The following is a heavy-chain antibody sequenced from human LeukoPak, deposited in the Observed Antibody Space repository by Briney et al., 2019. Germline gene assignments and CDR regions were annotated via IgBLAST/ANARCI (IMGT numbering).Heavy chain of an antibody. Sequence: GGSLRLSCAASGVTFSSYSMNWVRQAPAKGLEWVSSISSSSSYIYYADSVKGRFTISRDNAKNSLYLQMNSLRAEDTAVYYCASGIDSSGYYYVYWGQGTLVTVSS. V-gene: IGHV3-21*01. CDR3: ASGIDSSGYYYVY. CDR1: GVTFSSYS. CDR2: ISSSSSYI. J-gene: IGHJ4*02. D-gene: IGHD3-22*01.